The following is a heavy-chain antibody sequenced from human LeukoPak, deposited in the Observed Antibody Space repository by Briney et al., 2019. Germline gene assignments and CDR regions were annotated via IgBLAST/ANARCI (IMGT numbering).Heavy chain of an antibody. CDR1: GYSISSGYY. Sequence: SETLSLTCTVSGYSISSGYYWGWIRQPPGKGLEWSGSIYHSVSTYYNPSLKSRVTISVDTSKNQFSLKLSSVNAADTAVYYCARGYYDSSGYSADFDYWGQGTLVTVSS. CDR3: ARGYYDSSGYSADFDY. CDR2: IYHSVST. J-gene: IGHJ4*02. D-gene: IGHD3-22*01. V-gene: IGHV4-38-2*02.